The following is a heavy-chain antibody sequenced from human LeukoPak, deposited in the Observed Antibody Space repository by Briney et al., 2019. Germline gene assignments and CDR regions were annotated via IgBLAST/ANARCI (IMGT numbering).Heavy chain of an antibody. V-gene: IGHV3-23*01. CDR3: AKPISGGLAVTADWFHP. CDR2: INANSGTT. Sequence: GGSLRLSCSASGFAFSVYAMSWLRQPPGKGLEWVSTINANSGTTSYAASVRGRFTISRENSKNTLYLQLNTLRADDTATYYCAKPISGGLAVTADWFHPWGQGTLVVVSS. D-gene: IGHD6-19*01. J-gene: IGHJ5*01. CDR1: GFAFSVYA.